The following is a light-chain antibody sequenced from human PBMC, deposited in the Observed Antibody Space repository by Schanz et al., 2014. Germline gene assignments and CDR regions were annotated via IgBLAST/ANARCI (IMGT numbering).Light chain of an antibody. Sequence: QSVLTQPPSVSGAPGQRVTISCTGSSSNIGAGYDVHWYRQLPGTAPKLHIYSNINRPSGVPDRFSGSKSGTSASLAITGLQAEDEADYYCAAWDDSLNGHVVFGGGTKLTVL. J-gene: IGLJ2*01. CDR1: SSNIGAGYD. CDR2: SNI. V-gene: IGLV1-40*01. CDR3: AAWDDSLNGHVV.